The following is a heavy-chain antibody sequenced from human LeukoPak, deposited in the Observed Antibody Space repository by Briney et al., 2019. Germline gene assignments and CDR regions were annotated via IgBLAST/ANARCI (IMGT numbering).Heavy chain of an antibody. CDR1: GYTFSSYD. Sequence: ASVKVSCKASGYTFSSYDINWVRQATGQGLEWMGWMNPNSGNTGYAQKFQGRVTMTRNTSISTAYMELSSLRSEDTAVYYCARVLRYFDWLLPPGYYYYYMDVWGKGTTVTISS. CDR3: ARVLRYFDWLLPPGYYYYYMDV. J-gene: IGHJ6*03. V-gene: IGHV1-8*01. CDR2: MNPNSGNT. D-gene: IGHD3-9*01.